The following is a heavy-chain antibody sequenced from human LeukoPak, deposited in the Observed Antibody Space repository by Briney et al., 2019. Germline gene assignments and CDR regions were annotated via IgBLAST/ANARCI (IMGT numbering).Heavy chain of an antibody. J-gene: IGHJ4*02. Sequence: GGSLRLSCAASGFTVSSNYMSWVRQAPGKGLEWVSVIYSGGSTHYADSVKGRLTISRDNSKNTLYLQMNSLRAEDTAVYYCAREDYGMYYFDYWGQGTLVTVSS. CDR2: IYSGGST. CDR3: AREDYGMYYFDY. V-gene: IGHV3-53*01. CDR1: GFTVSSNY. D-gene: IGHD4-17*01.